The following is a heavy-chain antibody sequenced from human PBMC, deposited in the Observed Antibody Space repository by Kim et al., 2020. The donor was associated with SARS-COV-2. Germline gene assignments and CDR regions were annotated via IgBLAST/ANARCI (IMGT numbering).Heavy chain of an antibody. Sequence: GGSLRLSCAASGFTFSSYAMHWVRQAPGKGLEWVAVISYDGSNKYYADSVKGRFTISRDNSKNTLYLQMNSLRAEDTAVYYCAREHAFHYYDSSGYDCDYWGQGTLVTVSS. J-gene: IGHJ4*02. CDR1: GFTFSSYA. CDR3: AREHAFHYYDSSGYDCDY. V-gene: IGHV3-30-3*01. D-gene: IGHD3-22*01. CDR2: ISYDGSNK.